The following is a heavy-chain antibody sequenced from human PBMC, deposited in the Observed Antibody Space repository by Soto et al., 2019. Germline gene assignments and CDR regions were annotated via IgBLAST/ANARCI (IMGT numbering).Heavy chain of an antibody. Sequence: EVRRVESGGGLVKPGGSLRLSCAASGFTFNKYSMNWVRQAPGKGLEWVSSITSKTGDQYYADSVKGRFIISRDNTNNSLSLQVTSLRDEDTAVYYCARDLMPNDRGLGDLAYWGQGTLVTVSS. CDR2: ITSKTGDQ. V-gene: IGHV3-21*02. J-gene: IGHJ4*02. CDR1: GFTFNKYS. D-gene: IGHD3-22*01. CDR3: ARDLMPNDRGLGDLAY.